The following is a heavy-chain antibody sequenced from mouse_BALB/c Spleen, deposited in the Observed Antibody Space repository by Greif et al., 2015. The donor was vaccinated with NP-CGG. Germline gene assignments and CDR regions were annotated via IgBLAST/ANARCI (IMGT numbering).Heavy chain of an antibody. V-gene: IGHV5-4*02. J-gene: IGHJ1*01. D-gene: IGHD2-1*01. CDR1: GFTLSDYY. Sequence: EVKLVESGGGLVKPGGSLKLSCAASGFTLSDYYMYWVRQTPEKRPEWVATISDGGSYTYYPDSVKGRFTISRDNAKNNLYLQMSSLKSEDTAMYYCARDGNYWYFDVWGAGTTVTVSS. CDR2: ISDGGSYT. CDR3: ARDGNYWYFDV.